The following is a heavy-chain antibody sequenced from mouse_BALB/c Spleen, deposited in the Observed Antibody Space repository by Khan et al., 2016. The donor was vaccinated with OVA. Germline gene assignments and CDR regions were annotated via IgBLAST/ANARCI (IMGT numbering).Heavy chain of an antibody. J-gene: IGHJ4*01. V-gene: IGHV9-3-1*01. CDR2: INTYTGEP. CDR3: ARPPYFSYVLVY. D-gene: IGHD2-10*01. CDR1: GYTFTDYG. Sequence: QIQLVQSGPELKKPGETVKISCKASGYTFTDYGMNWVKQAPGKGLKWMGWINTYTGEPTYTDDFKGRFAFSLETSASTASLQISNLKNEDTATYFCARPPYFSYVLVYWGQGTSVTVSS.